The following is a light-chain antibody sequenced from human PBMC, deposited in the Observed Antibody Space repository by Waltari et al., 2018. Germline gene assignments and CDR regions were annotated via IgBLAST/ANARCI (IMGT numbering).Light chain of an antibody. CDR1: RTLLHSDGKNY. V-gene: IGKV2-28*01. Sequence: DIVMSQSPLSLAVTPGEPTSISCWSSRTLLHSDGKNYLDWYLQKPGQSPQLLIYLGSKRASGVPDRFSGSGSGTDFTLKISSLQPEDVATYYCQKYVSAPPTFGQGTKVEIK. J-gene: IGKJ1*01. CDR2: LGS. CDR3: QKYVSAPPT.